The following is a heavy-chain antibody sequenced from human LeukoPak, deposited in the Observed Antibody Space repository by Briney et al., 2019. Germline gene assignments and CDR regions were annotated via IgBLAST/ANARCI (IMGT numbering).Heavy chain of an antibody. Sequence: PSETLSLTCTVSGGSNSSYYWSWIRQPAGKGLGWIGRIYTSGSTNYNPSLKSRVTMSVDTSKNQFSLKLSSVTAADTAVYYCARSGYYDSSGYYAGAFDIWGQGTMVTVSS. CDR1: GGSNSSYY. J-gene: IGHJ3*02. CDR3: ARSGYYDSSGYYAGAFDI. V-gene: IGHV4-4*07. CDR2: IYTSGST. D-gene: IGHD3-22*01.